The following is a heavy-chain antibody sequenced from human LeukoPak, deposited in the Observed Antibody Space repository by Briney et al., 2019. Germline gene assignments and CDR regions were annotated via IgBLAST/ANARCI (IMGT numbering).Heavy chain of an antibody. V-gene: IGHV4-39*07. CDR3: ARDSGSYSGVDY. CDR2: IYYSGST. CDR1: GGSISSSSYY. D-gene: IGHD1-26*01. J-gene: IGHJ4*02. Sequence: PSETLSLTCTVSGGSISSSSYYWGWIRQPPGKGLEWIGSIYYSGSTYYNPSLKSRVTISVDSSKNQFSLTLSSVTAADTAVYYCARDSGSYSGVDYWGQGTLVTVSS.